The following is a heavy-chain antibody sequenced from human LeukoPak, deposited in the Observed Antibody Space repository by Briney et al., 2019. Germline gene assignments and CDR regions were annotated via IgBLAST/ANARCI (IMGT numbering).Heavy chain of an antibody. D-gene: IGHD6-13*01. Sequence: SETLSLTCTVSGGSISSYYWSWIRQPPGKELEWIGYIYYSGNTNYNPSLKSRVTISIDTSKNRFSLKLNSVTAADTAVYYCARENIAAQWNWFDPWGQGTLVTVSS. CDR3: ARENIAAQWNWFDP. V-gene: IGHV4-59*01. CDR2: IYYSGNT. J-gene: IGHJ5*02. CDR1: GGSISSYY.